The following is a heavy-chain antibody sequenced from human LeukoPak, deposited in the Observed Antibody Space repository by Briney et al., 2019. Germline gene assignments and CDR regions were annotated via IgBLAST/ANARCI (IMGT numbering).Heavy chain of an antibody. CDR1: GGSISSGGYS. CDR2: IYHSGST. J-gene: IGHJ6*02. V-gene: IGHV4-30-2*01. Sequence: SSETLSLTCAVSGGSISSGGYSWSWIRQPPGKGLEWIGYIYHSGSTYYNPSLQSRVTISVDRSKNQFSLKLSSVTAADTAVYYCARAHYYYGSGSYYNPPPGYYYYGMDVWGQGTTVTVSS. CDR3: ARAHYYYGSGSYYNPPPGYYYYGMDV. D-gene: IGHD3-10*01.